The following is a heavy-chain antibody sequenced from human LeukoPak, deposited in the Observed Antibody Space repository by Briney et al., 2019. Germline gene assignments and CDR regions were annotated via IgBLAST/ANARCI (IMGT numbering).Heavy chain of an antibody. CDR1: GFTFSSYA. J-gene: IGHJ4*02. D-gene: IGHD6-13*01. CDR3: AKDLRYSSSWGHFDY. CDR2: ISGSGGST. Sequence: GGSLRLSCAASGFTFSSYAMGWVRQAPGKGLEWVSSISGSGGSTSYADSVKGRFTVSRDKSKNTLYVQMNSLRAEDTAVYYCAKDLRYSSSWGHFDYWGQGTLVTVSS. V-gene: IGHV3-23*01.